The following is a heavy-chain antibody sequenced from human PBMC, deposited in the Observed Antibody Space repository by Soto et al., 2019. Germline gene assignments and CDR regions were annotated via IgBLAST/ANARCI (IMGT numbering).Heavy chain of an antibody. CDR2: IYGGGTT. J-gene: IGHJ4*02. V-gene: IGHV3-53*01. D-gene: IGHD6-19*01. CDR1: GFTVSSKY. Sequence: EVQLVESGGGLIQPGGSLRLSCAASGFTVSSKYMTWVRQAPGKGLEWVAVIYGGGTTYYADSVKGRISISRDNSKNTLYLQVNSLRADDAGVYYCVPTTGWRGFDFWGQGTLVTVSS. CDR3: VPTTGWRGFDF.